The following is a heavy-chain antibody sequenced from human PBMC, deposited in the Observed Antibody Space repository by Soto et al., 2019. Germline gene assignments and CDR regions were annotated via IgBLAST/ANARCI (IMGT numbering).Heavy chain of an antibody. CDR3: ARGAPSLERRHY. D-gene: IGHD1-1*01. Sequence: SETLSLTCTVSGGSISSSSYYWGWIRQPPGKGLEWIGSIYYSGSTYYNPSLKSRVTISVDTSKNQFSLKLSSVTAADPAGYYGARGAPSLERRHYWGQGTLVTVSS. CDR2: IYYSGST. J-gene: IGHJ4*02. V-gene: IGHV4-39*01. CDR1: GGSISSSSYY.